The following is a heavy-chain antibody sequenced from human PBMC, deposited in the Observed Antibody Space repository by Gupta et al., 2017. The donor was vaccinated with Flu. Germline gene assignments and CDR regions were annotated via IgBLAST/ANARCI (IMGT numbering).Heavy chain of an antibody. CDR3: ARLQLERRTTYYMDV. Sequence: PGKGLEGVGLIRSKDYSGTTEYAASVEGRFTISRDDSENTAYLQMHSLKTEDTSIYYCARLQLERRTTYYMDVWGNGTTVTVSS. D-gene: IGHD1-1*01. V-gene: IGHV3-49*02. CDR2: IRSKDYSGTT. J-gene: IGHJ6*03.